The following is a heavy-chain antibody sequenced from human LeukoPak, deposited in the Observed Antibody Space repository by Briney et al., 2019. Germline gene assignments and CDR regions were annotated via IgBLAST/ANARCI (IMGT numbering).Heavy chain of an antibody. CDR2: ISASGEST. Sequence: GGSLRLSCAASGFTFSNYAMHWVRQAPGKGLEWVSGISASGESTFYADSVKGRFTISRDKSNNALYLQMNSLRAEDTAVYYCVKASDLYYFDYWGQGTLVTASS. CDR3: VKASDLYYFDY. CDR1: GFTFSNYA. J-gene: IGHJ4*02. V-gene: IGHV3-23*01.